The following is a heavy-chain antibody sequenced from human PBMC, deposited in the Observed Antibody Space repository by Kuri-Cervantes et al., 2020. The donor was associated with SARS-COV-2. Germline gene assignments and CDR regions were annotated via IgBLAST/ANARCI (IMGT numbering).Heavy chain of an antibody. D-gene: IGHD6-19*01. CDR2: FDPEDGET. J-gene: IGHJ6*02. Sequence: ASVKVSCKVSGYTLTELSMHWVRQAPGKGLEWMGGFDPEDGETIYAQKFQGRVTMTEDTSTDTAYMELSSLRPEDTAVYYCARLVAGTGGFWYYYYGMDVWGQGTTVTVSS. CDR1: GYTLTELS. V-gene: IGHV1-24*01. CDR3: ARLVAGTGGFWYYYYGMDV.